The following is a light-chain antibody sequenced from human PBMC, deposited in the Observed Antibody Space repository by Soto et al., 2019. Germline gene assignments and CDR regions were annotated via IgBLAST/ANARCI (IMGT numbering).Light chain of an antibody. Sequence: KVMTQSPATLSVSPGERATLSCRAGRSLGSNLAWYQKKPGQAPGVLIYSASSRATGIPDRFSGSGSGTDLTLTISRLEPQDFAVHYCHQYATSPLTLCGRTKVDI. CDR3: HQYATSPLT. V-gene: IGKV3-20*01. CDR1: RSLGSN. CDR2: SAS. J-gene: IGKJ4*01.